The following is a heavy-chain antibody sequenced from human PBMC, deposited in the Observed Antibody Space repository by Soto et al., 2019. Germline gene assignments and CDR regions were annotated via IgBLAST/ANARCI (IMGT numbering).Heavy chain of an antibody. V-gene: IGHV4-4*02. CDR3: AIDGAPTFGSWFDS. Sequence: HVDLKESGPGLVQPSETLSLTCAVSGGSISRGSWWSWVRQNPGKTLQWIGEINDRGTINYNPSVHNRLTLSIDAAKNPFSLTPRTVTAADTSIYFCAIDGAPTFGSWFDSWGQGTLVSVSS. CDR1: GGSISRGSW. CDR2: INDRGTI. D-gene: IGHD3-3*01. J-gene: IGHJ5*01.